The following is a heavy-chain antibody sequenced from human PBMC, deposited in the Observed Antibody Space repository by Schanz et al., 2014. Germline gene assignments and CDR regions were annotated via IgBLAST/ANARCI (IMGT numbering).Heavy chain of an antibody. J-gene: IGHJ5*02. Sequence: DVQLLESGGGLVQPGGSLRLSCAASGFTFTNYAMSWVRQAPGKGLEWVANIKKDGSEKYYVDSVKGRFTISRDNAKNSLFLQMNSLRPEDTAVYYCARGRVLESWGQGTLVTVSS. D-gene: IGHD1-1*01. CDR2: IKKDGSEK. V-gene: IGHV3-7*01. CDR1: GFTFTNYA. CDR3: ARGRVLES.